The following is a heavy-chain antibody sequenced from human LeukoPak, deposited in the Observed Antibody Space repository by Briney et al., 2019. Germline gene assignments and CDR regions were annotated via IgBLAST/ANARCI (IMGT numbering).Heavy chain of an antibody. CDR1: GGSISSSSYY. CDR2: IYYSGST. D-gene: IGHD2-8*01. CDR3: ARLMVANIRKEFDY. Sequence: SETLSLTCTVSGGSISSSSYYWGWVRQPPGKGLEWIGIIYYSGSTDYNPSLKSRVTISVNTSKHQFSLKLSSVTAADTAVYYCARLMVANIRKEFDYWGQGTLVTVSS. J-gene: IGHJ4*02. V-gene: IGHV4-39*07.